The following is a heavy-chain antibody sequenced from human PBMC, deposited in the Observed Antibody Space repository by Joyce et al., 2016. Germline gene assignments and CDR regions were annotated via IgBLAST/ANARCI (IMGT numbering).Heavy chain of an antibody. V-gene: IGHV4-61*02. D-gene: IGHD1-26*01. CDR2: IYTTGST. CDR1: GASATSGSFY. CDR3: ARSTGGSYLFGMDV. Sequence: QVQLQESGPGLVKPSQTLTLTCTVSGASATSGSFYWSCIRQPAGKGLEWIGRIYTTGSTNYKSSLKRRVTMALDTSKNQVALKLNSVTAADTAVYYCARSTGGSYLFGMDVWGQGTTVTVSS. J-gene: IGHJ6*02.